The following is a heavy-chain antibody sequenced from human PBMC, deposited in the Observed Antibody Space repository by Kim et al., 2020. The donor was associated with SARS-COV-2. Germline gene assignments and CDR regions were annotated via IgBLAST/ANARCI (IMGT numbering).Heavy chain of an antibody. V-gene: IGHV4-34*01. CDR2: INHSGST. Sequence: SETLSLTCAAYGGSFSGYYWSWIRQPPGKGLEWIGEINHSGSTNYNPSLKSRVTISVDTSKNQFSLKLSSVTAADTAVYFCARGLEGSSWYYGMDVWGQGTTVTVSS. CDR3: ARGLEGSSWYYGMDV. J-gene: IGHJ6*02. D-gene: IGHD6-13*01. CDR1: GGSFSGYY.